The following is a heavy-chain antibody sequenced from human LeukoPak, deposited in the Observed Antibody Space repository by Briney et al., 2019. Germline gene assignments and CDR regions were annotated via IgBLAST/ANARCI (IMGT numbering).Heavy chain of an antibody. CDR3: ARDIVVVPAAIYYYYYGMGV. Sequence: ASVKVSCKASGYTFTSYGISWVRQAPGQGLEWMGWISAYNGNTNYAQKLQGRVTMTTDTSTSTAYMELRSLRSDDTAVYYCARDIVVVPAAIYYYYYGMGVWGKGTTVTVSS. V-gene: IGHV1-18*04. CDR1: GYTFTSYG. CDR2: ISAYNGNT. D-gene: IGHD2-2*01. J-gene: IGHJ6*04.